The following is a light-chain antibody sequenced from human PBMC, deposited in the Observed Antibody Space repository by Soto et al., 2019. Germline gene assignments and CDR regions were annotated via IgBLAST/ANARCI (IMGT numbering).Light chain of an antibody. CDR1: QSISTW. CDR3: QQYNDSFPYT. J-gene: IGKJ2*01. V-gene: IGKV1-5*03. CDR2: KAS. Sequence: DIQMTQPPSTLSASVGDRVTITCRASQSISTWLAWYQQKPGTAPKLLIYKASTLESGVPSRFSGSRSGTEFTLTVSSLQPDDFATYYCQQYNDSFPYTFGQGTKVDIK.